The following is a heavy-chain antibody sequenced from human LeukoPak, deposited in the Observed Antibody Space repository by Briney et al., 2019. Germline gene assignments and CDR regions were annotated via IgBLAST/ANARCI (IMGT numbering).Heavy chain of an antibody. Sequence: ASVNVSCKASGYTFTGYYMHWVRQAPGQGLEWMGWINPNSGGTNYAQKFQGRVTMTRDTSISTAYMELSRLRSDDTAVYYCARAEGNAYGMDVWGRGTTVTVSS. V-gene: IGHV1-2*02. CDR3: ARAEGNAYGMDV. CDR2: INPNSGGT. J-gene: IGHJ6*02. D-gene: IGHD1-1*01. CDR1: GYTFTGYY.